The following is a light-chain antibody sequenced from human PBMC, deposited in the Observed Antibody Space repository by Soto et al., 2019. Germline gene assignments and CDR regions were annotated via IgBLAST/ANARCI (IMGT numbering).Light chain of an antibody. CDR2: DVT. V-gene: IGLV2-8*01. CDR1: SSDVGGYDY. J-gene: IGLJ1*01. CDR3: SSYAGTHIV. Sequence: QSVLTQPPSASGSPGQSVTISCTGNSSDVGGYDYVSWYQQHPGKAPKLMIYDVTKRPSGVPDRFSGSKSANTASLTVPGLQAEDEADYYCSSYAGTHIVFGTGTKVTVL.